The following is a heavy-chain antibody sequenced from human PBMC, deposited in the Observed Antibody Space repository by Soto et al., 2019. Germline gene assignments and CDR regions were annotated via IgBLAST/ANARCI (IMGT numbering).Heavy chain of an antibody. Sequence: QVQLVQSGAEVKKPGASVKVSCKASGYTFSSYAISWVRQAPGQGLEWMGGIIPIFGTANYAQKFQGRVTITADESTSTAYMELSSLRSEDTAVYYCARGGYGDSRNAFDIWGQGTMVTVSS. V-gene: IGHV1-69*01. CDR1: GYTFSSYA. CDR3: ARGGYGDSRNAFDI. D-gene: IGHD4-17*01. CDR2: IIPIFGTA. J-gene: IGHJ3*02.